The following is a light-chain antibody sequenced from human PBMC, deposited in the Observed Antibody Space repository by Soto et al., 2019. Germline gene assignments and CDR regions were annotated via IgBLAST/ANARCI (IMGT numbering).Light chain of an antibody. CDR1: QTISRS. CDR3: QQCYKGWT. CDR2: DAS. V-gene: IGKV1-5*01. J-gene: IGKJ1*01. Sequence: DIQMTQSPSTLSPSLGDRVTITCRASQTISRSLAWYQHQPGKAPKLLIYDASTLESGVPSRFSGIGSGTEFSLSISSLQPDDFATYYCQQCYKGWTFGQGTKVDIK.